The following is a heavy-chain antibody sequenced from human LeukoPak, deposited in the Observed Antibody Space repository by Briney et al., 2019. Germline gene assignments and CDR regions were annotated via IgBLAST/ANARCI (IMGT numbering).Heavy chain of an antibody. Sequence: GGSLRLSCTVSGFTVSSNSMSWVRQAPGKGLEWVSFIYSDNAHYSDSVKGRFTISRDNSKNTLYLQMNSLRAEDTAVHYCARRAGAYSHPYDYWGQGTLVTVSS. J-gene: IGHJ4*02. V-gene: IGHV3-53*01. D-gene: IGHD4/OR15-4a*01. CDR3: ARRAGAYSHPYDY. CDR2: IYSDNA. CDR1: GFTVSSNS.